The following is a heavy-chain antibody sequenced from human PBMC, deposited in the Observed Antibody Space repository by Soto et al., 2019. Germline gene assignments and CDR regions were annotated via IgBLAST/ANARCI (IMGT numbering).Heavy chain of an antibody. J-gene: IGHJ4*02. CDR1: GGTFSSYT. CDR3: LNIPHY. CDR2: IIPILGIA. V-gene: IGHV1-69*02. Sequence: SVKVSCKASGGTFSSYTISWMRQAPGQGLEWMGRIIPILGIANSAQKFQGRVSITADKSTGTAYMELSSLRSDDTAVYYCLNIPHYWGQGTLVTVSS.